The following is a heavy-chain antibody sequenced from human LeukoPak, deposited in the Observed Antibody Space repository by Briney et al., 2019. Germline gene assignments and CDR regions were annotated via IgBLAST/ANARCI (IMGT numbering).Heavy chain of an antibody. Sequence: SETLSLTCTVSGGSISSYYWSWIRQPPGEGLEWIGYIYYSGSTNYNPSLKSRVTISVDTSKNQFSLKLSSVTAADTAVYYCARQGGSGSYDYGMDVWGQGTTVTVSS. CDR3: ARQGGSGSYDYGMDV. D-gene: IGHD3-10*01. CDR2: IYYSGST. J-gene: IGHJ6*02. CDR1: GGSISSYY. V-gene: IGHV4-59*08.